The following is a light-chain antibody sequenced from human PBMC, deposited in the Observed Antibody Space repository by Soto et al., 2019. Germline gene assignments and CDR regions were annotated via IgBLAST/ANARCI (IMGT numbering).Light chain of an antibody. CDR3: QQYDSYYL. J-gene: IGKJ2*01. CDR2: DAS. CDR1: QSVNNY. Sequence: DIQMTQSPSTLSASVGDRVTITCRASQSVNNYLAWCQQKPGKAPNLLIYDASSLESGVPSRFSGSGSGTDFTLTFSCLQPDDFASYYCQQYDSYYLFGQGTKVDIK. V-gene: IGKV1-5*01.